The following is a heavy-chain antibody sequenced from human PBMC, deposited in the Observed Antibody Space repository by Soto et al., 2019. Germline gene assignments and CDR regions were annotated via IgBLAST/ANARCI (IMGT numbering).Heavy chain of an antibody. D-gene: IGHD3-9*01. CDR3: ARGYDILTGLSWEANYGMDV. J-gene: IGHJ6*02. CDR2: INPNSGGT. CDR1: GYTFTGYY. V-gene: IGHV1-2*04. Sequence: ASVKVSCKASGYTFTGYYMHWVRQAPGQGLEWMGWINPNSGGTNYAQKFQGWVTMTRDTSISTAYMELSRLRSDDTAVYYCARGYDILTGLSWEANYGMDVWGQGT.